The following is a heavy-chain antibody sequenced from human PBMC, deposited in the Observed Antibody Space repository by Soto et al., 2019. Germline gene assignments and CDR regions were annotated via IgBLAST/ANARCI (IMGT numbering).Heavy chain of an antibody. V-gene: IGHV2-5*02. CDR1: G. CDR2: IYWDDDK. J-gene: IGHJ4*02. CDR3: AHSGFDDSSGYYFDY. D-gene: IGHD3-22*01. Sequence: GGGWIPQPPGKALEWLALIYWDDDKRYSPSLKSRLTITKDTSKNQVVLTMTNMDPVDTATYYCAHSGFDDSSGYYFDYWGQGTLVTVSS.